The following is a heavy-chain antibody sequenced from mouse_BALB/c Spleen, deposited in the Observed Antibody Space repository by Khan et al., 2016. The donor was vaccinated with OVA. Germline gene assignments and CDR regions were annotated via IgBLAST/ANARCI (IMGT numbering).Heavy chain of an antibody. D-gene: IGHD2-10*01. CDR3: ARQPYHHYNIMDY. J-gene: IGHJ4*01. CDR1: GFSLTNYG. Sequence: VQLQESGPGLAAPSQSLSITCTISGFSLTNYGVHWIRQPPGKGLEWLVVIWSDGSTTYNSALQSRLTITKDNSQSQVFLKMNGLQTDDTAIYFCARQPYHHYNIMDYWGQGTSVTVSS. CDR2: IWSDGST. V-gene: IGHV2-6-1*01.